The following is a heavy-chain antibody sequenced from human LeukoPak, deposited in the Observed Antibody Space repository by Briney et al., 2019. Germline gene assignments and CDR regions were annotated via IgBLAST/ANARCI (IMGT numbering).Heavy chain of an antibody. D-gene: IGHD3-3*01. CDR3: ARGMYDFWSGYINYYYYGMDV. Sequence: SETLSLTCAVYGGSFSGYYWSWIRQPPGKGLEWIGEINHSGSTNYNPSLKSRVTISVDTSKNQFSLKLSSVTAADTAVYCCARGMYDFWSGYINYYYYGMDVWGQGTTVTVSS. CDR1: GGSFSGYY. J-gene: IGHJ6*02. V-gene: IGHV4-34*01. CDR2: INHSGST.